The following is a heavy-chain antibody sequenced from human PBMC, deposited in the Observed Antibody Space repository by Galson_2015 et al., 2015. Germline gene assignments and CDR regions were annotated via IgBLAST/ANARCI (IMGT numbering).Heavy chain of an antibody. D-gene: IGHD4-17*01. CDR2: IYSGGNT. CDR3: ARQNDYVFDY. J-gene: IGHJ4*02. V-gene: IGHV3-66*04. Sequence: LRLSCAASGFTVSSKYMSWVRQAPGKGLEWVSDIYSGGNTYYADSVKGRFTISRDNSKNTLFLQMNSLGAEDTAVYYCARQNDYVFDYWGQGTVVTVSS. CDR1: GFTVSSKY.